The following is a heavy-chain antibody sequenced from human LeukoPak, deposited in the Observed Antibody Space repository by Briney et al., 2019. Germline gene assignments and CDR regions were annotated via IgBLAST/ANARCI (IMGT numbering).Heavy chain of an antibody. CDR1: DYTFTNYY. Sequence: GASVKVSCRTSDYTFTNYYMHWVRQAPGQGLEWMGRINPNTGGTNYAQKFLGRVTVTTDTSVTTSYMEVNSLESDDTAVYYCAKGDNTGRRFFDYWGQGTVVTVSS. CDR3: AKGDNTGRRFFDY. J-gene: IGHJ4*02. V-gene: IGHV1-2*06. CDR2: INPNTGGT. D-gene: IGHD1-1*01.